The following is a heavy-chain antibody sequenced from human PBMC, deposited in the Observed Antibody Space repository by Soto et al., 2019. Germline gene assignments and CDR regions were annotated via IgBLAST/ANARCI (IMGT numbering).Heavy chain of an antibody. Sequence: SVKVSCKASGGTFSSYAISWVRQAPGQGLEWMGGIIPIFGTANYAQKFQGRVTITADESTSTAYMELSSLRSEDTAVYYCARDFGVIAAAAPYYYGMDVWGQGTTVTVSS. J-gene: IGHJ6*02. CDR3: ARDFGVIAAAAPYYYGMDV. CDR1: GGTFSSYA. V-gene: IGHV1-69*13. CDR2: IIPIFGTA. D-gene: IGHD6-13*01.